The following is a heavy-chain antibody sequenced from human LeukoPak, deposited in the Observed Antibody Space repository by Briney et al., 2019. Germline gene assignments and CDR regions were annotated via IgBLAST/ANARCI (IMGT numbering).Heavy chain of an antibody. J-gene: IGHJ4*02. CDR3: AKDEGWATTSPPLYYFDY. V-gene: IGHV3-30*02. Sequence: GGSLRLSGAGSGFTFSSYGMHWVRQAPGKGLEWVAFIRYDGSNKYYADSVKGRFTISRDNSKNTLYLQLNSLRAEDTAVYYCAKDEGWATTSPPLYYFDYWGQGTLVTVSS. CDR1: GFTFSSYG. CDR2: IRYDGSNK. D-gene: IGHD5-12*01.